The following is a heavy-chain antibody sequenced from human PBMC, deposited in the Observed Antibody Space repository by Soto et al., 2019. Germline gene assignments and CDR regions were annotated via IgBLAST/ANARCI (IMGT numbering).Heavy chain of an antibody. J-gene: IGHJ6*02. CDR2: INLSAGST. D-gene: IGHD3-10*01. CDR1: GHPFTSYY. V-gene: IGHV1-46*01. CDR3: AREGYGSGSYDGMDV. Sequence: ASVKVACKASGHPFTSYYMHWLRQAPGQGLEWMGIINLSAGSTSYAQKSQGRVTITRDKSTSKAYMELSSLRSDATAVYYCAREGYGSGSYDGMDVWGQGTTVTVSS.